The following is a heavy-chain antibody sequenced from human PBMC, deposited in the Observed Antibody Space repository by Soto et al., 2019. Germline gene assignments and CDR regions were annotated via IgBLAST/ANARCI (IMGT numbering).Heavy chain of an antibody. D-gene: IGHD1-26*01. V-gene: IGHV1-2*02. CDR1: GYTFTGYY. Sequence: QVQLVQSGAEVKKPGASVKVSCKASGYTFTGYYMHRVHQAPGQGLEWMGWSNPNSGGTNYAQKFQVRVTMTRDTSFSTAYMELTRLGSDDTAVFYCARGQAGWATYWGQGTLVTVSS. CDR3: ARGQAGWATY. CDR2: SNPNSGGT. J-gene: IGHJ4*02.